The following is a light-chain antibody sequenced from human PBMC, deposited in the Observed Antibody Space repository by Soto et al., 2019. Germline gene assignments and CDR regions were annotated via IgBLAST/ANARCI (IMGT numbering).Light chain of an antibody. Sequence: IHVPHSPSSGTASVLSLISIAGRASQGIANYLGWYQQEPGKVPTSPIYSASSLQSGVPARFSGGGSGTDFTLTISSLQPQDVATYYCQQYNSAPRTFGQGTKVDI. CDR1: QGIANY. J-gene: IGKJ1*01. V-gene: IGKV1-27*01. CDR3: QQYNSAPRT. CDR2: SAS.